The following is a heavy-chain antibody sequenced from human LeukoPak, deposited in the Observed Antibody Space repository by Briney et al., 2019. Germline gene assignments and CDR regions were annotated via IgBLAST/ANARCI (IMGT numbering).Heavy chain of an antibody. J-gene: IGHJ5*02. D-gene: IGHD4-17*01. CDR3: AQEESTAYGGGSWFDP. CDR1: GFRFPSYA. CDR2: ISGSGGST. V-gene: IGHV3-23*01. Sequence: GGSLRLSCAASGFRFPSYAMSWVRQAPGKGLEWVSSISGSGGSTYYADSEKGRFTISRDNSKNTLYLQMNSLRAEDTAVYYCAQEESTAYGGGSWFDPWGQGTLVTVSS.